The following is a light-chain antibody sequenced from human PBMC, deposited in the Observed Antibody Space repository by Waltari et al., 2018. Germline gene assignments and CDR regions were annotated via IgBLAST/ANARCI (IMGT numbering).Light chain of an antibody. J-gene: IGKJ2*01. CDR1: QNVLYSSKNKNY. CDR3: QQYYSTPYT. CDR2: WAS. V-gene: IGKV4-1*01. Sequence: DIVMTQSPDSLAVSLGERATINCQSSQNVLYSSKNKNYLAWYQQKPGQSPNLLIYWASTRESGVPDRFSGSGSGTDFTLTISSLQAEDVAVYYCQQYYSTPYTFGQGTKLEIK.